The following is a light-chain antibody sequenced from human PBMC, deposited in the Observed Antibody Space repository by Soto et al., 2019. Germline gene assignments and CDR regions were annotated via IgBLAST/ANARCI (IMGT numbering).Light chain of an antibody. CDR2: EAS. CDR3: QPDGRPPRAS. CDR1: QSVNSRY. V-gene: IGKV3-20*01. J-gene: IGKJ5*01. Sequence: HSPGTLSLYPGERATLSCRAIQSVNSRYIAWYQVKPGQAPRLLIYEASSRATDIPDRFSGGGSGTDFTLSISKLEPEDFAVHYCQPDGRPPRASFGQGTRPE.